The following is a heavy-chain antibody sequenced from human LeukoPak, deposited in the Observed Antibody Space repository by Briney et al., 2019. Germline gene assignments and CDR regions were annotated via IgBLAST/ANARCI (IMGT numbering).Heavy chain of an antibody. D-gene: IGHD3-10*01. CDR2: IYYSGST. CDR1: GGSISSSSYY. CDR3: ARGRGLRAVNNWFDP. V-gene: IGHV4-39*01. J-gene: IGHJ5*02. Sequence: SETLSLTCTSGGSISSSSYYWGWIRQPPGKGLEWIGTIYYSGSTYYNPSLKSRVTMSVDTSKNQFSLKLTSVTAADTAVYFCARGRGLRAVNNWFDPWGQGTPVTVSS.